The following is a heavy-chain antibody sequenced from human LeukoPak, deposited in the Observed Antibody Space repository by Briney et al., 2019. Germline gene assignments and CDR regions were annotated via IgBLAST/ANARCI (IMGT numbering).Heavy chain of an antibody. CDR3: AKGRPLPGYCSGGSCYSTTDY. CDR1: GFTFSSYA. J-gene: IGHJ4*02. CDR2: ISYDGSNK. D-gene: IGHD2-15*01. Sequence: GGSLRLSCAASGFTFSSYAMHWVRQAPGKGLEWVAVISYDGSNKYYADSVKGRFTISRDNSKNTLYLQMNSLKAEDTAVYYCAKGRPLPGYCSGGSCYSTTDYWGQGTLVTVSS. V-gene: IGHV3-30-3*01.